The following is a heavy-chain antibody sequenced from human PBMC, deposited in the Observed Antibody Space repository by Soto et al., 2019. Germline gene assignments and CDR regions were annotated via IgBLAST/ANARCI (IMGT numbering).Heavy chain of an antibody. J-gene: IGHJ4*02. CDR2: IYHSGST. Sequence: TLSLTCTVSGGSINSYYWSWIRQPPGKGLEWIGYIYHSGSTNYNPSLKSRVTISVDTSKNQFSLQLSSVTAADTAVYYCARRKGGDYGHYFDYWGQGTLVTVSS. CDR1: GGSINSYY. D-gene: IGHD4-17*01. V-gene: IGHV4-59*08. CDR3: ARRKGGDYGHYFDY.